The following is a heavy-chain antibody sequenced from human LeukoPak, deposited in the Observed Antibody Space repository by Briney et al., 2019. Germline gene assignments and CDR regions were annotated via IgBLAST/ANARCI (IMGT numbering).Heavy chain of an antibody. J-gene: IGHJ4*02. CDR2: INPNSGGT. V-gene: IGHV1-2*02. Sequence: ASVTVSCKASGYTFTGYYMHWVRQAPGQGLEWMGWINPNSGGTNYAQKFQGRVTMTRDTSISTAYMELSRLRSDDTAVYYCAREGQWLDQGVVDYWGQGTLVTVSS. CDR1: GYTFTGYY. D-gene: IGHD6-19*01. CDR3: AREGQWLDQGVVDY.